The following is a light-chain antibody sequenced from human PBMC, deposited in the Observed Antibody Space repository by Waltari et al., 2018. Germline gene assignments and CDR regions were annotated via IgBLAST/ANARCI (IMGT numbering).Light chain of an antibody. CDR2: DVR. CDR3: ASYTYSSNVV. J-gene: IGLJ2*01. V-gene: IGLV2-14*03. Sequence: QSALPQPASVSGSTGQSIPTSCPGSSSDVGPSDYVSRYQQLPGKAPKLIIFDVRVRPSGVSNRFSGSKSGNTASLTISGLQAEDEADYYCASYTYSSNVVFGGGTKVTV. CDR1: SSDVGPSDY.